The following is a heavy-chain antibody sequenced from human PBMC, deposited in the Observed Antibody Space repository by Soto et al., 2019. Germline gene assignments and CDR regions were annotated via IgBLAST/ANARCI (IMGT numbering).Heavy chain of an antibody. CDR1: GFNFSSYA. CDR2: VSGSGGST. J-gene: IGHJ6*02. V-gene: IGHV3-23*01. CDR3: AKVGGSYYYYGMDG. Sequence: PGGSQSLSCAASGFNFSSYAMSWIRQAPGKGLEWVSAVSGSGGSTYYADSVKGRFTISRDNSKNTLYLQMNSLRAEDTAVYYCAKVGGSYYYYGMDGLGQGTTVTVSS. D-gene: IGHD1-26*01.